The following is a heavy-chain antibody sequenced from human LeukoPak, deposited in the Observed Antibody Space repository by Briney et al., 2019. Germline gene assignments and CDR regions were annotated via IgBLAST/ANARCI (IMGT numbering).Heavy chain of an antibody. D-gene: IGHD1-1*01. CDR2: ISSSGSTI. CDR1: GFTFSSYE. V-gene: IGHV3-48*03. CDR3: AREGSGYLDAFDI. Sequence: GGSLRLSCAASGFTFSSYEMNWVRQAPGKGLEWVSYISSSGSTIYHADSVKGRFTISRDNAKNSLYLQMNSLRAEDTAVYYCAREGSGYLDAFDIWGQGTMVTVSS. J-gene: IGHJ3*02.